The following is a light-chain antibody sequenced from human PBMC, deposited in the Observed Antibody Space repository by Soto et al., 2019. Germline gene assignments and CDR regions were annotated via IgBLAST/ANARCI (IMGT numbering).Light chain of an antibody. CDR1: QGIRND. CDR3: QQRSNWPRT. J-gene: IGKJ1*01. CDR2: SAP. V-gene: IGKV1-17*01. Sequence: IQMTQSPSSLSAPVVGRDTITCRANQGIRNDLGWFQQKPGKAPKRLIYSAPNLQSGVPSRFSGSGSGTDFTLTISSLEPEDFAVYYCQQRSNWPRTFGQGTKVDIK.